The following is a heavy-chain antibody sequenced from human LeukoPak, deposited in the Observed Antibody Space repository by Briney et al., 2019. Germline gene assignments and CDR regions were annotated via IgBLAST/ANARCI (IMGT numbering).Heavy chain of an antibody. J-gene: IGHJ3*02. CDR1: GGSISSSYW. D-gene: IGHD3-22*01. CDR2: IYHSGST. Sequence: PSETLSLTCGVSGGSISSSYWWSWVRQSPGKGLEWIGEIYHSGSTNYNPSLKSRVTVSADPSKTQFSLKLTSVTAADTAVYYCATGGDYSDTSGNSYDALDIWGQGTMVTVSS. V-gene: IGHV4-4*02. CDR3: ATGGDYSDTSGNSYDALDI.